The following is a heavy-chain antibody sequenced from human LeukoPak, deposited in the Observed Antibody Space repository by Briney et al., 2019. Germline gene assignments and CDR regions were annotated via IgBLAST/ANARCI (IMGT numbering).Heavy chain of an antibody. Sequence: GGSLRLSCAASGFTFSSYAMSWVRQAPGKGLEWVSAISGSGGSTYYADSVKGRFTISRDNSKNTLYLQMNSLRAEDTAVYYCARVIGVRFLEWLTSPRLSYYYYMDVWGKGTTVTVSS. CDR2: ISGSGGST. CDR1: GFTFSSYA. D-gene: IGHD3-3*01. CDR3: ARVIGVRFLEWLTSPRLSYYYYMDV. V-gene: IGHV3-23*01. J-gene: IGHJ6*03.